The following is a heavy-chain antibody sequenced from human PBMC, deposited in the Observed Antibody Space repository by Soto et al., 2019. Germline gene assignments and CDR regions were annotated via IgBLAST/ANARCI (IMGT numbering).Heavy chain of an antibody. V-gene: IGHV4-59*01. CDR1: GCSINSYF. D-gene: IGHD3-10*01. CDR2: IYYSGST. Sequence: SETRSLPCPVSGCSINSYFWSWIRQSPGKGLEWIGHIYYSGSTSYSPSLKSRVSISVDTSKNQFSLEVHSVTAADTAVYYCARAGTNMVQFDYWGQGSLVSVSS. J-gene: IGHJ4*02. CDR3: ARAGTNMVQFDY.